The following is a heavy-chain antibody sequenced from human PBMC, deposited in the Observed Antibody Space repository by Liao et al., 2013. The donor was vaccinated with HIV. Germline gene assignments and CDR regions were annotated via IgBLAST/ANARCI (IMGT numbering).Heavy chain of an antibody. Sequence: QVQLQESGPGLVKPSQTLSLTCTVSGGSINKSDYYWSWIRQPPGKGLEWIGYIYYRGNSYYKPSLKSRVAISIDTSKNLFSLKLDSVTAADTAVYYCARDYRAVTQLDSWGPGILVTVSS. J-gene: IGHJ4*02. V-gene: IGHV4-30-4*08. CDR2: IYYRGNS. CDR1: GGSINKSDYY. CDR3: ARDYRAVTQLDS. D-gene: IGHD1-1*01.